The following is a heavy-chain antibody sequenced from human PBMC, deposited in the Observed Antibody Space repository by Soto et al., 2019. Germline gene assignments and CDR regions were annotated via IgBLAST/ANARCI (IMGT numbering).Heavy chain of an antibody. CDR3: ARDSPNYDFWSGYFEY. D-gene: IGHD3-3*01. CDR1: GFTFSSYA. V-gene: IGHV3-30-3*01. CDR2: ISYDGSNK. J-gene: IGHJ4*02. Sequence: PGGSLRLSCAASGFTFSSYAMHWVRQAPGKGLEWVAVISYDGSNKYYADSVKGRFTISRDNSKNTLYLQMNSLRAEDTAVYYCARDSPNYDFWSGYFEYWGQGTLVTVSS.